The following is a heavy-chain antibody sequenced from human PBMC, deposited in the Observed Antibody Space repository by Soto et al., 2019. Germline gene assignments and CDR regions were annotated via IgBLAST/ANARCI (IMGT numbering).Heavy chain of an antibody. CDR3: ASRHSSPYFDY. V-gene: IGHV4-30-4*01. CDR2: IYYSGST. Sequence: QVQLQEPGPGLVKPSQTLSLTCTVSGGSISSGDYYWSWIRQPPGKGLEWIGSIYYSGSTYYNPSRKSRVTISVDTSKNQFSLKLNSVTAADTAVYYCASRHSSPYFDYWGQGTLVTVSS. D-gene: IGHD6-13*01. J-gene: IGHJ4*02. CDR1: GGSISSGDYY.